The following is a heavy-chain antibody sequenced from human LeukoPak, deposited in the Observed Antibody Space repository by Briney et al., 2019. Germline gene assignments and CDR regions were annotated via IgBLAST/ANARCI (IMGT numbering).Heavy chain of an antibody. V-gene: IGHV5-51*01. D-gene: IGHD6-6*01. CDR1: GYSFTSYW. CDR3: ARYPGSSSSHEYFDY. J-gene: IGHJ4*02. CDR2: IYPGDSDT. Sequence: GESLKISCKGSGYSFTSYWIGWVRQMPGKGLEWMGIIYPGDSDTRYSPSFQGQVTISADKSISTAYLQWSSLKASDTAMYYCARYPGSSSSHEYFDYWGQGTLVTVSS.